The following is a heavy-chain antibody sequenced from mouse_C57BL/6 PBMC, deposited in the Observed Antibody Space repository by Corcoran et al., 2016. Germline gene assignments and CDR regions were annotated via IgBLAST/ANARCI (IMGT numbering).Heavy chain of an antibody. V-gene: IGHV9-2*01. CDR1: GYTFTEYP. Sequence: QIQLVQSGPELKKPGETVKNSCKASGYTFTEYPMHWVKQAPGKGLKWMGWINTYSGVPTYADDFKGRFAFSLETSASTAYLQINNLKNEDTATYFCARWDDGYYVRYFDVWGTGTTVTVSS. CDR2: INTYSGVP. CDR3: ARWDDGYYVRYFDV. D-gene: IGHD2-3*01. J-gene: IGHJ1*03.